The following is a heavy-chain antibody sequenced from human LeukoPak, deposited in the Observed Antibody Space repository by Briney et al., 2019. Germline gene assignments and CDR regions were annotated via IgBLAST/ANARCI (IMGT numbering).Heavy chain of an antibody. V-gene: IGHV4-39*01. CDR1: GGSISRSSYY. CDR3: ARHVVNSGWYGRFDP. Sequence: PSETLSLTCTVSGGSISRSSYYWGWIRQPPGKGLEWIRSVYYSGSTYYNPSLKSRLTISVDTSKNQFSLKLSSVTAADMAVYYCARHVVNSGWYGRFDPWGQGILVTVSS. J-gene: IGHJ5*02. CDR2: VYYSGST. D-gene: IGHD6-19*01.